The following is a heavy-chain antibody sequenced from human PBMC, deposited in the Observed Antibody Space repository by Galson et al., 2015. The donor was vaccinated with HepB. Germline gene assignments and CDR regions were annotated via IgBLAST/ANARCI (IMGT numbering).Heavy chain of an antibody. D-gene: IGHD4-23*01. CDR2: ISSNGGST. Sequence: SLRLSCAASGFTFSGYAMHWVRQAPGKGLEYVSAISSNGGSTYYANSVKGRFTISRDNSKNTLYLQMGSLRAEDMAVYYCARDETLIGNYGMDVWGQGTTVTVSS. CDR3: ARDETLIGNYGMDV. CDR1: GFTFSGYA. J-gene: IGHJ6*02. V-gene: IGHV3-64*01.